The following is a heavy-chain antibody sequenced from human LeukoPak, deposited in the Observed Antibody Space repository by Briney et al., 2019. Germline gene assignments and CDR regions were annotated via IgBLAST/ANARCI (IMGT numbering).Heavy chain of an antibody. CDR1: GFTFSDYY. J-gene: IGHJ4*02. CDR2: ISTSGRTM. Sequence: GGPLRLSCAGSGFTFSDYYMSWIRQAPGRGLEWVSYISTSGRTMYYADSMKGRFTISRDNAKNSLYLQMNSLRAEDTAVYYCARDPAHDYWGQGTLVTVSS. CDR3: ARDPAHDY. V-gene: IGHV3-11*01.